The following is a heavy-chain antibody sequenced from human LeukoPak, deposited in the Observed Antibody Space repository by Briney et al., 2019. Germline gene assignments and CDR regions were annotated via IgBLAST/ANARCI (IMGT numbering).Heavy chain of an antibody. CDR1: GGSISSYY. V-gene: IGHV4-59*01. CDR2: IYYSGST. Sequence: PSETLSLTCTVSGGSISSYYWSWVRQPPGKGLEWIGYIYYSGSTNYNPSLKSRVTTSVDTSKNQFSLKLSSVTAADTAVYYCARSMITFGGVPPFDYWGQGTLVTVSS. CDR3: ARSMITFGGVPPFDY. J-gene: IGHJ4*02. D-gene: IGHD3-16*01.